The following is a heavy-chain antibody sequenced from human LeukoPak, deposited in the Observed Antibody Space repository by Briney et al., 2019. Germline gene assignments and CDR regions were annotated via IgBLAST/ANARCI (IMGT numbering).Heavy chain of an antibody. Sequence: GGSLRLSCAASGFTFSSYSMNWVRQAPGKGLEGVSYISSSSSTIYYADSVKGRFTISRDNAKNSLYLQMNSLRAEDTAVYYCARTASAMPFWFDPWGQGTLVTVSS. D-gene: IGHD2-2*01. CDR2: ISSSSSTI. J-gene: IGHJ5*02. V-gene: IGHV3-48*01. CDR3: ARTASAMPFWFDP. CDR1: GFTFSSYS.